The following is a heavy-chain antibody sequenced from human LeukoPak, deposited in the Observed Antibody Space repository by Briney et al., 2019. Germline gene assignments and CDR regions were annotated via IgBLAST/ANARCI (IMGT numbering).Heavy chain of an antibody. CDR1: GGSISSGGYY. J-gene: IGHJ4*02. CDR2: IYYSGST. CDR3: ARVPGPYTTSRFDF. D-gene: IGHD2-2*02. Sequence: SETLSLTCTVSGGSISSGGYYWSWIRQHPGKGLEWIGYIYYSGSTYYNPSLKSRVTISVDTSKNQFSLKLSSVTAADTAVYYCARVPGPYTTSRFDFWGQGTLVTVSS. V-gene: IGHV4-31*03.